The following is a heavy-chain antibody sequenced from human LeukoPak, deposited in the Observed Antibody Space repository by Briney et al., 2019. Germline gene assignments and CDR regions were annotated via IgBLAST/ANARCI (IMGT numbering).Heavy chain of an antibody. CDR1: GFTFSTYS. CDR3: AGNVDYYDRSGYYLDS. J-gene: IGHJ4*02. D-gene: IGHD3-22*01. CDR2: ISSSSSYI. V-gene: IGHV3-21*01. Sequence: EGSLRLSCAASGFTFSTYSMNWVRQAPEKGLEWVSSISSSSSYIYYADSVKGRFTISRDNAKKSLYLQMNSLRAEDTAVYYCAGNVDYYDRSGYYLDSWGQGTLVTVSP.